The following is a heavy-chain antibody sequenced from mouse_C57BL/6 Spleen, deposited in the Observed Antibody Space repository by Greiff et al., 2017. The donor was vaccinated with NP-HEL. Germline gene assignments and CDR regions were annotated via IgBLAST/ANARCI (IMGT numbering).Heavy chain of an antibody. CDR3: ARRDGNYDWYFDV. V-gene: IGHV5-16*01. Sequence: EVNVVESEGGLVQPGSSMKLSCTASGFTFSDYYMAWVRQVPEKGLEWVANINYDGSSTYYLDSLKSRFIISRDNAKNILYLQMSSLKSEDTATYYCARRDGNYDWYFDVWGTGTTVTVSS. CDR1: GFTFSDYY. CDR2: INYDGSST. J-gene: IGHJ1*03. D-gene: IGHD2-1*01.